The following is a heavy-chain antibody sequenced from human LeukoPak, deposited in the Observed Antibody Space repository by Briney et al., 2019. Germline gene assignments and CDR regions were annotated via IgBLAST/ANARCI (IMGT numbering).Heavy chain of an antibody. J-gene: IGHJ5*02. D-gene: IGHD2-15*01. V-gene: IGHV3-30*18. CDR2: ISYDGSNK. CDR1: GFTFSSYG. CDR3: AKDASGYGFDP. Sequence: GGSLRLSCAASGFTFSSYGMHWVRQAPGKGLEWVAVISYDGSNKYYADSVKGRFTISRDNSKNTLYLQMNSLRAEDTAVYYCAKDASGYGFDPWGQGTLVTVSS.